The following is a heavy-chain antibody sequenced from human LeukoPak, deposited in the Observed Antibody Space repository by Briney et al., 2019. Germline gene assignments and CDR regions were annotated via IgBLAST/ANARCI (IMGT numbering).Heavy chain of an antibody. CDR1: GFTFSSYE. J-gene: IGHJ4*02. V-gene: IGHV3-48*03. Sequence: PGGSLRLSCAASGFTFSSYEMNWVRQAPGKGLEWVSYISSSGSTIYYADSVKGRFTISRDNAKNSLYLQMNSLRDEDTAVYYCARAKIRYFDWLLNPADYWGQGTLVTVSS. CDR2: ISSSGSTI. CDR3: ARAKIRYFDWLLNPADY. D-gene: IGHD3-9*01.